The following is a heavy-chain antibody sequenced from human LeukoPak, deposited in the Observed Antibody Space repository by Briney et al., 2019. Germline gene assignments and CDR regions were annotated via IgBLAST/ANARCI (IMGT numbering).Heavy chain of an antibody. D-gene: IGHD6-13*01. V-gene: IGHV3-48*03. Sequence: GGSLRLSCAASGFTFSTYEMNWVRQAPGKGLEWVSYITDSGRTIYYADSVKGRFTISRDNAKNSLFLQMNSLRAEDTAVYYCARGVIAAGGNDFDYWGQGTLVTVSS. CDR1: GFTFSTYE. CDR2: ITDSGRTI. J-gene: IGHJ4*02. CDR3: ARGVIAAGGNDFDY.